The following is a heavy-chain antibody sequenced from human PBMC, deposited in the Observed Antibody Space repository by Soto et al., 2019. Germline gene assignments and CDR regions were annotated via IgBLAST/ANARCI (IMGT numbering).Heavy chain of an antibody. Sequence: QVQLQESGPGLVKPSQTLSLTCTVSGGSISSGDYYWSWIRQPPGKGLEWIGYIYYSGSTYYNPSLKSRVTISVDTSKNQFFLKLSSVTAADTAVYYCARGIAAALVMTYYYYGMDVWGQGTTVTVSS. V-gene: IGHV4-30-4*01. CDR3: ARGIAAALVMTYYYYGMDV. CDR1: GGSISSGDYY. J-gene: IGHJ6*02. D-gene: IGHD6-13*01. CDR2: IYYSGST.